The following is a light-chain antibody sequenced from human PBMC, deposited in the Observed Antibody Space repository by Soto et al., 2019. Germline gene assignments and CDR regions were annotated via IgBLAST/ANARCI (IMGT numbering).Light chain of an antibody. CDR1: SCDVGSYNL. CDR3: CSYAGSSTFFYV. J-gene: IGLJ1*01. Sequence: QSALAQPRSVSGSPGQSVTISCTGTSCDVGSYNLVSWYQQHPGKAPKLMIYEGSKRPSGVSNRFSGSKSGNTASLTISGLQAEDEADYYCCSYAGSSTFFYVFGTGTKATVL. V-gene: IGLV2-23*03. CDR2: EGS.